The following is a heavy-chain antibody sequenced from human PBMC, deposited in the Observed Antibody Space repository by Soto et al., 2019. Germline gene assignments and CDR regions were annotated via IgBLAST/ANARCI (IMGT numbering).Heavy chain of an antibody. CDR1: GGSISSRYW. Sequence: QVQLQESGPGLVKPSGTLSLTCAVSGGSISSRYWWSWVRQPPGKGLEWIGEIYHSGSTNYNTSLKSRVTISVDKSKNQFSMKVTSVTAADTAAYYCARVSGSYYYGMDVWGQGTTVTVS. V-gene: IGHV4-4*02. CDR2: IYHSGST. J-gene: IGHJ6*02. CDR3: ARVSGSYYYGMDV.